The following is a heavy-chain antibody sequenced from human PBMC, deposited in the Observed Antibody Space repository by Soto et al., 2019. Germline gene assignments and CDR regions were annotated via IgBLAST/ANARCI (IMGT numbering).Heavy chain of an antibody. CDR1: GGSISSYY. D-gene: IGHD2-8*02. J-gene: IGHJ5*02. CDR2: IYYSGST. Sequence: PSETLSLTCTVSGGSISSYYWSWIRQPPGKGLEWIGYIYYSGSTNYNPSLKSRVTISVDTSKNQFSLKLSSVTAADTAVYYCARAYWWFDPWGQGTLVTVSS. CDR3: ARAYWWFDP. V-gene: IGHV4-59*01.